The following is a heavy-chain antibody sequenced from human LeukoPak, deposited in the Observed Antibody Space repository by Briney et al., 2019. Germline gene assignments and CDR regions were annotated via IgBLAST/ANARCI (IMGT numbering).Heavy chain of an antibody. CDR2: IYTSGST. J-gene: IGHJ6*02. CDR1: GGSISGYY. D-gene: IGHD3-10*01. Sequence: PSETLSLTCTVSGGSISGYYWSWIRQPAGKGLEWTGRIYTSGSTNYNPSLKSRVTMSVDTSKNQFSLKLSSVTAADTAVYYCARDRNELWFGELADGMDVWGQGTTVTVSS. CDR3: ARDRNELWFGELADGMDV. V-gene: IGHV4-4*07.